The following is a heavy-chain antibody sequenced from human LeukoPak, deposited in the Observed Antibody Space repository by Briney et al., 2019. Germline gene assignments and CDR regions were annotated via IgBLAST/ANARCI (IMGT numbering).Heavy chain of an antibody. CDR3: ARVDGPGSYFDF. D-gene: IGHD3-10*01. Sequence: PSETLSLTCDVSGGSISTNWWSWVRQPPGKGLEYIGEIYHGGNTNYNPSLRSRVTFSVDMSKNQFSLKLTSVTAADTAVYYCARVDGPGSYFDFWGQGTLVTVSS. V-gene: IGHV4-4*02. CDR1: GGSISTNW. CDR2: IYHGGNT. J-gene: IGHJ4*02.